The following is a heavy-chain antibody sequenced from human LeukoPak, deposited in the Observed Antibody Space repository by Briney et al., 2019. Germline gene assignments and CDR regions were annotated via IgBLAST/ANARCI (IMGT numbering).Heavy chain of an antibody. J-gene: IGHJ4*02. D-gene: IGHD3-9*01. CDR3: AREALMYYDILTGYWPDY. V-gene: IGHV3-30*19. CDR1: GFTFSSYG. CDR2: IWYDGSNK. Sequence: GRSLRLSCAASGFTFSSYGMHWVRQAPGKGLEWVAVIWYDGSNKYYADSVKGRFTISRDNSKNTLYLQMNSLRAEDTAVYYCAREALMYYDILTGYWPDYWGQGTLVTVSS.